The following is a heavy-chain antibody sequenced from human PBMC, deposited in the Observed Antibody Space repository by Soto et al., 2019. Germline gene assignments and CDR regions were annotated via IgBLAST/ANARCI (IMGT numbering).Heavy chain of an antibody. CDR3: AKAILSATIVLFAMDV. CDR1: GGAFSSYS. CDR2: ISYDGNYI. J-gene: IGHJ6*02. V-gene: IGHV3-30*18. D-gene: IGHD2-8*01. Sequence: GESLRLSCEAPGGAFSSYSMHWIRQAPGKGLEWVGVISYDGNYIYNADSVKGRFTISRDNSKNTLYVQVNILRPEERAVYYFAKAILSATIVLFAMDVWGQGTTVTLSS.